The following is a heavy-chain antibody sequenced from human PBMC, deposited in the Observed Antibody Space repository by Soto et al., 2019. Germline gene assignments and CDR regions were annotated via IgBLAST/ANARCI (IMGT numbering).Heavy chain of an antibody. J-gene: IGHJ5*02. V-gene: IGHV4-59*01. CDR1: GGSISSDF. CDR3: ARGREDFHAGRGPRWMWLAP. CDR2: ISISGNT. Sequence: PSETLSLTCTVSGGSISSDFWSWIRQPPGKGLEWIGYISISGNTDYSPSLKSRATISADTSRNQFSLKLRSVNTADTAVYFCARGREDFHAGRGPRWMWLAPWGQGTLVTVSS. D-gene: IGHD2-15*01.